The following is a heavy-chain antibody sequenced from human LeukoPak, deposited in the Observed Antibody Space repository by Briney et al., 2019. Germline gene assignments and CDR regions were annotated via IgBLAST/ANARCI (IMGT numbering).Heavy chain of an antibody. V-gene: IGHV1-2*06. D-gene: IGHD3-10*01. Sequence: ASVKVSCKASGYTFTGYYMHWVRQAPGQGLEWMGRINPNSGGTNYAQKFQGRVTMTRDTSISTAYMQLSSLRSDDTAVYYCARGDWSYGALGDVWGKGTTVTVST. CDR1: GYTFTGYY. J-gene: IGHJ6*04. CDR3: ARGDWSYGALGDV. CDR2: INPNSGGT.